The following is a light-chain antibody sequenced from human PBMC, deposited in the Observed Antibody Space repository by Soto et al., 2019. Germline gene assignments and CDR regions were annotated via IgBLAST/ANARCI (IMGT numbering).Light chain of an antibody. CDR3: CSYAGSSTFDVV. CDR2: EVS. J-gene: IGLJ2*01. V-gene: IGLV2-23*02. CDR1: SSDVGSYNL. Sequence: QSALTQPASVSGSPGQSITISCTGTSSDVGSYNLVSWYQQHPGKAPKLMIYEVSKRPSGVSNRFSGSKSGNTASLTISGLQAEDEADSYCCSYAGSSTFDVVFGGGTKVTVL.